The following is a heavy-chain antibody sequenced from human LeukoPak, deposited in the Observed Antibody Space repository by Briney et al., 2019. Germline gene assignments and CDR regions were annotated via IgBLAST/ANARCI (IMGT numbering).Heavy chain of an antibody. Sequence: PGGSLRLSCAASGFTFSSYWMSWVRQAPGKGLEWVANIKQDGSEKYYVDSVKGRFTISRDNAKTSLYLQMNSMRAEDTAVYYCARDLPNYGILTGYRWFDPWGQGTLVTVSS. D-gene: IGHD3-9*01. CDR1: GFTFSSYW. CDR3: ARDLPNYGILTGYRWFDP. J-gene: IGHJ5*02. CDR2: IKQDGSEK. V-gene: IGHV3-7*03.